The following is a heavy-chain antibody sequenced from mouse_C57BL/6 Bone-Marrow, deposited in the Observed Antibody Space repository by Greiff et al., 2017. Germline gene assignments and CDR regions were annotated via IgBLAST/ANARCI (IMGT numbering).Heavy chain of an antibody. CDR3: ARDYCGSSPPFAY. D-gene: IGHD1-1*01. CDR1: GFTFSDYG. J-gene: IGHJ3*01. CDR2: ISSGSSTI. Sequence: DVKLVESGGGLVKPGGSLKLSCAASGFTFSDYGMHWVRQAPEKGLEWVAYISSGSSTIYYADTVKGRFTISRDNAKNTLFLQMTSLRSADTAMYYCARDYCGSSPPFAYWGQGTLVTVSA. V-gene: IGHV5-17*01.